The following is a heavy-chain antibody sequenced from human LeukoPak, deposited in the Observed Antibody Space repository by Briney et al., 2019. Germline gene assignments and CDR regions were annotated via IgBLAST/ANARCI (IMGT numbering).Heavy chain of an antibody. V-gene: IGHV3-11*01. CDR2: ISTSGSSI. D-gene: IGHD4-17*01. J-gene: IGHJ4*02. CDR3: ARSGDYGESFDS. Sequence: GGSLRLSCAASGFTFSDYYMNWIRQAPGKGLEWVSYISTSGSSIYYADSVKGRFTISRDNAKSSPYLQVNSLRAEDTALYYCARSGDYGESFDSWGQGTLVTVSS. CDR1: GFTFSDYY.